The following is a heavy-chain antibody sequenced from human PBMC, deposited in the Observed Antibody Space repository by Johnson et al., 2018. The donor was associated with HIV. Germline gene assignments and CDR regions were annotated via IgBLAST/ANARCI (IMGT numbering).Heavy chain of an antibody. Sequence: VQLVESGGGLVQPGGSLRLSCAASGFTFSSYAMSWVRQAPGKGLEWVSAISGSGGSTYYADSVKGRFTISRDNSKNTLYLQMNSLRTEDTAVYYCAKDRGPMVTIDAFDMWGQGTMVTVAS. CDR2: ISGSGGST. CDR3: AKDRGPMVTIDAFDM. CDR1: GFTFSSYA. J-gene: IGHJ3*02. V-gene: IGHV3-23*04. D-gene: IGHD4-17*01.